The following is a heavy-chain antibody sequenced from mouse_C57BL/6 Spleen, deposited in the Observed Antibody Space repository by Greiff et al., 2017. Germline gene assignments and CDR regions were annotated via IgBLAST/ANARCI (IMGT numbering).Heavy chain of an antibody. V-gene: IGHV1-55*01. D-gene: IGHD2-4*01. J-gene: IGHJ2*01. Sequence: QVHVKQPGAELVKPGASVKMSCKASGYTFTSYWITWVKQRPGQGLEWIGDIYPGSGSTNYNEKFKSKATLTVDTSSSTAYMQLSSLTSEDSAVYYCARLYDYEGYFDYWGQGTTLTVSS. CDR2: IYPGSGST. CDR1: GYTFTSYW. CDR3: ARLYDYEGYFDY.